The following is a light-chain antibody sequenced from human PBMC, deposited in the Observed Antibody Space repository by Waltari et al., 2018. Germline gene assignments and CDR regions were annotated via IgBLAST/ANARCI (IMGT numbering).Light chain of an antibody. V-gene: IGLV4-69*01. CDR1: SGHSSNV. CDR2: VNSDGSH. J-gene: IGLJ3*02. CDR3: QTGGHGTWV. Sequence: QLVLTQSPSASASLGASVKLTCTLSSGHSSNVIAWLQQQPEKGPRYLMKVNSDGSHSKGDEIPDRFPGSSAGAERYLTISSRQSEDEADYYCQTGGHGTWVFGGGTKLTVL.